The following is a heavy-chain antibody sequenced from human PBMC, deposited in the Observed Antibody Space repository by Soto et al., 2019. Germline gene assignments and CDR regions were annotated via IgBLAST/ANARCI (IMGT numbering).Heavy chain of an antibody. D-gene: IGHD6-19*01. V-gene: IGHV4-39*01. CDR1: GGSISSSSYY. CDR2: IYYSGST. CDR3: ARHHIAVAGLFDY. J-gene: IGHJ4*02. Sequence: TLSLTCTVSGGSISSSSYYWGWIRQPPGKGLEWIGSIYYSGSTYYNPSLKSRVTISVDTSKNQFSLKLSSVTAADTAVYYCARHHIAVAGLFDYWGQGTLVTVSS.